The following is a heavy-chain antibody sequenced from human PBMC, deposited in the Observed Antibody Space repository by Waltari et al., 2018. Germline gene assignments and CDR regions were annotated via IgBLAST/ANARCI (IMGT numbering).Heavy chain of an antibody. CDR3: ARVPSDPFNSGIYSDYFDY. V-gene: IGHV1-2*06. J-gene: IGHJ4*02. CDR1: GYTFTAYF. CDR2: INPNSGGA. D-gene: IGHD1-26*01. Sequence: QVQLVQSGAEVKKPGASVKVSCKASGYTFTAYFIHWIRQAPGQGLEWMGRINPNSGGANYAQKFQGRVTMTRDTSISTAYMELTRLRSDDTAVYYCARVPSDPFNSGIYSDYFDYWGQGTLVTVSS.